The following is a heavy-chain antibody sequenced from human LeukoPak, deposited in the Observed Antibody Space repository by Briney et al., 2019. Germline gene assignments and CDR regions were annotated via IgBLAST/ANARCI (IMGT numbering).Heavy chain of an antibody. CDR1: GYTFTSYA. CDR2: INAGNGNT. D-gene: IGHD3-3*01. V-gene: IGHV1-3*01. Sequence: ASVKVSCKASGYTFTSYAMHWVRQAPGQRLEWMGWINAGNGNTKYSQKFQGRVTITRDTSASTAYMELSSLRSEDTAVYYCAREFGDFWSGYYYYYYGMYVWGQGTTVTVSS. J-gene: IGHJ6*02. CDR3: AREFGDFWSGYYYYYYGMYV.